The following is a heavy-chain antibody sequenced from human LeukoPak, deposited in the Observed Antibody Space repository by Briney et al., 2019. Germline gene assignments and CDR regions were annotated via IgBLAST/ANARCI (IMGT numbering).Heavy chain of an antibody. CDR3: TPDLRPRAAAGTLRWFDP. V-gene: IGHV3-48*01. CDR1: GFTFSSYS. CDR2: ISSSSSTI. J-gene: IGHJ5*02. Sequence: GGSLRLSCAASGFTFSSYSMNWVRQAPGKGLEWVSYISSSSSTIYYADSVKGRFTISRDNAKNSLYLQMNSLRAEDTAVYYCTPDLRPRAAAGTLRWFDPWGQGTLVTVSS. D-gene: IGHD6-13*01.